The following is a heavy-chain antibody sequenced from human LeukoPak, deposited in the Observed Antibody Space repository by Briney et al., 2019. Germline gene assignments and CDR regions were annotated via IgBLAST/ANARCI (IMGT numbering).Heavy chain of an antibody. CDR3: ARGEGQAVSAFDY. J-gene: IGHJ4*02. D-gene: IGHD2-15*01. Sequence: GGTLRLSCAASGFTFSDFYMSWIRQAPGKELEWISYISSSGSSTNYADSVKGRFTISRDNAKNSLYLQMNSLRAEDTAVYYCARGEGQAVSAFDYWGQGTLVTVSS. CDR2: ISSSGSST. V-gene: IGHV3-11*05. CDR1: GFTFSDFY.